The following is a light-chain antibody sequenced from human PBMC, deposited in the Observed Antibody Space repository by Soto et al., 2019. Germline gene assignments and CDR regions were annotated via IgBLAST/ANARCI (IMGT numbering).Light chain of an antibody. J-gene: IGLJ2*01. Sequence: QSVLTQPPSVSGAPGQRVTISCTGSSSNIGAGYDVHWYQQLPGTAPKLLIYGNSNRPSGVPDRFSGSKSGTSASLAITGRQAEDEADYYCQSYDSSHVVFGGGTQLTVL. CDR1: SSNIGAGYD. CDR3: QSYDSSHVV. CDR2: GNS. V-gene: IGLV1-40*01.